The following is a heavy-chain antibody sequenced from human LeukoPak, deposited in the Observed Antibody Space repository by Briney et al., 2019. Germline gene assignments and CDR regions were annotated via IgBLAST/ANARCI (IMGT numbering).Heavy chain of an antibody. D-gene: IGHD4-17*01. Sequence: GGSLRLSCGASGFTFSSYSMNWVRQAPGKGLEWVSSISTSSSYIYYADSVKGRFTISRNNPKNSLYLQMNSLRAEDTAVYYCARNRGDPPYFDYWGQGTLVTVSS. J-gene: IGHJ4*02. CDR1: GFTFSSYS. CDR2: ISTSSSYI. CDR3: ARNRGDPPYFDY. V-gene: IGHV3-21*01.